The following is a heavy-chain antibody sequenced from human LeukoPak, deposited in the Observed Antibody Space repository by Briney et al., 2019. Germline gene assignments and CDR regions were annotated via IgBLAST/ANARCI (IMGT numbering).Heavy chain of an antibody. J-gene: IGHJ4*02. CDR3: ARSFRYSYGLPFDY. V-gene: IGHV4-39*01. D-gene: IGHD5-18*01. Sequence: SETLSLTCTVSGGYISSSSYYWGSIRQPPGKGLEWIGSISYTGSTYYYPSLKSRVSISADTSKNQFSLKLSSVTAADTAIYYCARSFRYSYGLPFDYWGQGNLVTVSS. CDR2: ISYTGST. CDR1: GGYISSSSYY.